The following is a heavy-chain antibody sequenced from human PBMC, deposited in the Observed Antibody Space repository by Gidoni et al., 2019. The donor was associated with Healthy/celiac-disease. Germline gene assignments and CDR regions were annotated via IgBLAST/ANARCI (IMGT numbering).Heavy chain of an antibody. J-gene: IGHJ5*02. D-gene: IGHD3-22*01. Sequence: QVQLVQSGAEVKKPGASVKVSCKASGYTFTSYDINWVRQATGQGLEWRGWMNPNSGNTGYAQKFQGRVTMTRNTSISTAYMELSSLRSEDTAVYYCASVLGYYDSSGIRGGYNWFDPWGQGTLVTVSS. V-gene: IGHV1-8*01. CDR3: ASVLGYYDSSGIRGGYNWFDP. CDR2: MNPNSGNT. CDR1: GYTFTSYD.